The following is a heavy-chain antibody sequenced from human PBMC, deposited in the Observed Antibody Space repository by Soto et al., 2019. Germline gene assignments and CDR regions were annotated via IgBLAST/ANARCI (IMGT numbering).Heavy chain of an antibody. J-gene: IGHJ4*02. CDR1: GFTFSSHA. Sequence: GGSLRLSCAASGFTFSSHAMSWVRQAPGKGLEWVSAISGSGGSTYYADSVKGRFTISRDNSKNTLYLQMNSLRAEDTAVYYCAKDGWGYSSSSHDYWGQRPLATVSS. CDR3: AKDGWGYSSSSHDY. V-gene: IGHV3-23*01. CDR2: ISGSGGST. D-gene: IGHD6-13*01.